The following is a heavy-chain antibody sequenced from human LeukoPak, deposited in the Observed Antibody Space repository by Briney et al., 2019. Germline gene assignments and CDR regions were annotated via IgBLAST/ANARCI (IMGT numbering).Heavy chain of an antibody. J-gene: IGHJ4*02. D-gene: IGHD6-19*01. CDR2: ISGSGGST. Sequence: PGGSLRLSCAASGFTFSSYAMSWVRQAPGKGLEWVSAISGSGGSTYYADSVKGRFTISRDNSKNTLYLQMNSLRAEDTAVYYCASAVSGWYYFDYWGQGTLVTVSS. CDR1: GFTFSSYA. CDR3: ASAVSGWYYFDY. V-gene: IGHV3-23*01.